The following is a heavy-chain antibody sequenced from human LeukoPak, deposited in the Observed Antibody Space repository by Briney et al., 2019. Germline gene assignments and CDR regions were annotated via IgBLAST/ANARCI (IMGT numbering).Heavy chain of an antibody. Sequence: GGSLRLSCAASGFTFTSFGMQWVRQTPGKGLEWVAFIRNDGDVIYYADSVKGRFTISRDNSKNTLYLQMNSLRVEDTAVYYCAKRSSSGKYYFDYWGQGTLVTVSS. CDR2: IRNDGDVI. CDR1: GFTFTSFG. D-gene: IGHD3-10*01. J-gene: IGHJ4*02. CDR3: AKRSSSGKYYFDY. V-gene: IGHV3-30*02.